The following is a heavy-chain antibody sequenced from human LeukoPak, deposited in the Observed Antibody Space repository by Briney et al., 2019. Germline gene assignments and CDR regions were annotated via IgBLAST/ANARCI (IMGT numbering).Heavy chain of an antibody. CDR3: ARGQVPAARGYNWFDP. J-gene: IGHJ5*02. CDR1: GWSFNDHY. Sequence: SETLSLTCAVSGWSFNDHYWNWVRQPPGKGLEGIGEINARGDTNFNPSLKSRGTISVDSSKNQFSLTLRSMIAADTAVYYCARGQVPAARGYNWFDPWGQGTLVTVSS. CDR2: INARGDT. D-gene: IGHD2-2*01. V-gene: IGHV4-34*01.